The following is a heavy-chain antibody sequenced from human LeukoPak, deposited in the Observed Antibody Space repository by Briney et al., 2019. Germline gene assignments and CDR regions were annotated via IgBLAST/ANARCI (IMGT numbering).Heavy chain of an antibody. CDR2: IRYDGSNK. J-gene: IGHJ4*02. D-gene: IGHD2-2*01. V-gene: IGHV3-30*02. Sequence: GGSLRLSCAASGFTFSSYGMHWVRQAPGKGLEWVAFIRYDGSNKYYADSVKGRFTISRDNSKNTLYLQMNSLRAEDTAVYYCAKPLKVVPAAIPGYWGQGTLVTVSS. CDR1: GFTFSSYG. CDR3: AKPLKVVPAAIPGY.